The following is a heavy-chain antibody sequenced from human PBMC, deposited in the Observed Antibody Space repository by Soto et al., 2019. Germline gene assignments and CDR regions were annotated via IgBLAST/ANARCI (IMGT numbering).Heavy chain of an antibody. D-gene: IGHD6-19*01. J-gene: IGHJ6*02. CDR2: ISAYNGNT. V-gene: IGHV1-18*01. Sequence: GASVKVSCKASGYTFTSYGISWVRQAPGQGLEWMGWISAYNGNTNYAQKLQGRVTMTTDTSTSTAYMELRSLRSDDTAVYYCARDPRSSGWYGRGSFYYYVMDVWGQGTTVTVSS. CDR1: GYTFTSYG. CDR3: ARDPRSSGWYGRGSFYYYVMDV.